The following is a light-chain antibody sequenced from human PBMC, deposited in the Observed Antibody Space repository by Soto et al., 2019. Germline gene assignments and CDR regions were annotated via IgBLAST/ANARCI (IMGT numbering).Light chain of an antibody. V-gene: IGKV1-5*03. Sequence: DIRMTQSPSTLSASVGDRVTITCRASQTISSWLAWYQQKPGKAPKLLIYKASTLETGVQSRFSGSGSGTEFTLTISSLQPDDFATYYCQQYNSYSATFGQGTKLEIK. CDR1: QTISSW. J-gene: IGKJ2*01. CDR3: QQYNSYSAT. CDR2: KAS.